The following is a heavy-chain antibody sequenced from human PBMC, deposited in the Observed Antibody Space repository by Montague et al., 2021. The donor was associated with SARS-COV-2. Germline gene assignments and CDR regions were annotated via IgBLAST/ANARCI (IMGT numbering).Heavy chain of an antibody. J-gene: IGHJ3*02. V-gene: IGHV4-59*01. CDR1: GGSISSYY. CDR3: AREVRYYYDSSGPVAFDI. CDR2: IYYSGST. Sequence: SETLSLTCTVSGGSISSYYWSWIRRPPGKGLEWIGYIYYSGSTNXXPSLKSRVTISVDTSKNQFSLKLSSVTAADTAVYYCAREVRYYYDSSGPVAFDIWGQGTMVTVSS. D-gene: IGHD3-22*01.